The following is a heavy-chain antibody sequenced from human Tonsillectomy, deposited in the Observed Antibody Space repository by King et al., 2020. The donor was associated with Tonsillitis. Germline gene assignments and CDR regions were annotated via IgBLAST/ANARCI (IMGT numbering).Heavy chain of an antibody. D-gene: IGHD3-9*01. CDR2: FYSSGNT. CDR1: GGSISSYY. Sequence: VQLQESGPGLVKPSETLSLTCTVSGGSISSYYWSWIRQPPGKGLEWIGFFYSSGNTSYNPSLKSRVTISVDTSKNQFSLKLSSVTAADTAVYYCARASLRYFVWLIDYWGQGTLVTVSS. J-gene: IGHJ4*02. V-gene: IGHV4-59*08. CDR3: ARASLRYFVWLIDY.